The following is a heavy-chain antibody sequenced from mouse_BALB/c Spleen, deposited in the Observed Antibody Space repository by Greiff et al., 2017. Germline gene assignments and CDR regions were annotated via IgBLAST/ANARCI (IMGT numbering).Heavy chain of an antibody. J-gene: IGHJ3*01. Sequence: EVQRVESGGGLVKPGGSLKLSCAASGFTFSSYAMSWVRQSPEKRLEWVAEISSGGSYTYYPDTVTGRFTISRDNAKNTLYLEMSSLRSEDTAMYYCARDYEGAWFAYWGQGTLVTVSA. D-gene: IGHD2-3*01. CDR3: ARDYEGAWFAY. CDR2: ISSGGSYT. V-gene: IGHV5-9-4*01. CDR1: GFTFSSYA.